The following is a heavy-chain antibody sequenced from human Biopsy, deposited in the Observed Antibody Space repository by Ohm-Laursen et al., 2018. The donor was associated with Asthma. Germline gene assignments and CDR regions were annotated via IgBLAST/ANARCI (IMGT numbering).Heavy chain of an antibody. Sequence: SVKVSCKASGDSFSNYTISRVRQAPGQGLEWMGGLIPVLGTPDHAQMFEGRVTITADESTSTAYMELSSLSSEDTAVYYCARDRMPTIIPDPYYYHGIDVWGQGTTITVSS. J-gene: IGHJ6*02. D-gene: IGHD2-21*01. CDR3: ARDRMPTIIPDPYYYHGIDV. CDR2: LIPVLGTP. V-gene: IGHV1-69*13. CDR1: GDSFSNYT.